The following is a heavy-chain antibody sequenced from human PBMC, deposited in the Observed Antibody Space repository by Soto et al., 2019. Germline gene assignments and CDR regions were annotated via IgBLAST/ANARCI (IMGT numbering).Heavy chain of an antibody. D-gene: IGHD2-21*01. CDR2: IGSSSSYI. J-gene: IGHJ5*02. CDR3: ARVYSAENWFDP. V-gene: IGHV3-21*01. CDR1: GFSFSIYT. Sequence: EVQLVESGGGLVKPGGSLRLSCAASGFSFSIYTMNWVRQAPGKGLEWVSSIGSSSSYIYYADSVKGRFTISRDNAKNSLYLQMNSLRADDTAVYYCARVYSAENWFDPWGQGTLVTVSS.